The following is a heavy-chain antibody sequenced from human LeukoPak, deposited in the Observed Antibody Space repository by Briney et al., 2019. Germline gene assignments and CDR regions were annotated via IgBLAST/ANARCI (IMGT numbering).Heavy chain of an antibody. D-gene: IGHD3-10*01. J-gene: IGHJ6*04. CDR2: IIPIFGTA. CDR1: GGTFSSYA. Sequence: SVKVSCKASGGTFSSYAISWVRQAPGQRLEWTGGIIPIFGTANYAQKFQGRVTITADKSTSTAYMELSSLRSEDTAVYYGARDGELLWFGESSYGMDVWGKGTTVTVSS. CDR3: ARDGELLWFGESSYGMDV. V-gene: IGHV1-69*06.